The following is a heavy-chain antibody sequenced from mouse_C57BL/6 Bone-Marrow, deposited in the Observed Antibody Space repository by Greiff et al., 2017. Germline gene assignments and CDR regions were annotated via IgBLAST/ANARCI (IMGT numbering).Heavy chain of an antibody. Sequence: QVQLQQSGAELARPGASVKLSCKASGYTFTSYGLSWVKQRTGQGLEWIGEISPRSGNTYYNEKFKGKATLTADKSSSTAYMELRSLTSEDSAVYYCARDGDYDYDNFAYWGQGTLVTVSA. CDR3: ARDGDYDYDNFAY. J-gene: IGHJ3*01. CDR2: ISPRSGNT. CDR1: GYTFTSYG. V-gene: IGHV1-81*01. D-gene: IGHD2-4*01.